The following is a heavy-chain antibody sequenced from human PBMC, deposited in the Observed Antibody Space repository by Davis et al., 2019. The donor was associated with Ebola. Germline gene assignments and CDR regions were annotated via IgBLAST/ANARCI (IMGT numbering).Heavy chain of an antibody. CDR2: INHSGST. D-gene: IGHD3-3*01. Sequence: MPSETLSLTCAVYGGSFSGYYWSWIRQPPGKGLEWIGEINHSGSTNYNPSLKSRVTISVDTSKNQFSLKLSSVTAADTAVYYCARGPYLEWLSIILYNWFDPWGQGTLVTVSS. J-gene: IGHJ5*02. CDR3: ARGPYLEWLSIILYNWFDP. V-gene: IGHV4-34*01. CDR1: GGSFSGYY.